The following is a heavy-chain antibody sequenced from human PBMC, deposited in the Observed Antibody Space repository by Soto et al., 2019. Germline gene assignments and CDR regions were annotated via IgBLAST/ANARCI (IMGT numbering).Heavy chain of an antibody. V-gene: IGHV1-69*06. CDR1: GGTFSSYA. CDR3: ASPTREWLPPARDYYYGMDV. Sequence: QVQLVQSGAEVKKPGSSVKVSCKASGGTFSSYAISWVRQAPGQGLEWMGGIIPIFGTANYAQKFQGRVKITADKSTSTAYMELSSLRSEDTAVYYCASPTREWLPPARDYYYGMDVCGQGTTVSVSS. CDR2: IIPIFGTA. J-gene: IGHJ6*02. D-gene: IGHD3-3*01.